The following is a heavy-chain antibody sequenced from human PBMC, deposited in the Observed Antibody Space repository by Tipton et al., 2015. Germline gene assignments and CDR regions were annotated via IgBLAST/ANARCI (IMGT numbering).Heavy chain of an antibody. Sequence: TLSLTCSLSSDSISKYYWSWIRQPPGKELEWIGYIQYSGSTNYNPSLKSRVTISVDTSKTQFSLKMGSVTASDTAVYYCARARGRHGGLFDSWGQGILVTVSS. V-gene: IGHV4-59*01. CDR2: IQYSGST. CDR1: SDSISKYY. J-gene: IGHJ4*02. CDR3: ARARGRHGGLFDS. D-gene: IGHD4-23*01.